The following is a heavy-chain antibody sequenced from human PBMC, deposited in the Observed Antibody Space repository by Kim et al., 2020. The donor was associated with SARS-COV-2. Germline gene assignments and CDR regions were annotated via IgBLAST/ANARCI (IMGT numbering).Heavy chain of an antibody. J-gene: IGHJ4*02. Sequence: DSYTNYSPSFQGHVTISADKSISTAYLQWSSLKASDTAMYYCAKEGIYAQWGQGTLVTVSS. V-gene: IGHV5-10-1*01. CDR3: AKEGIYAQ. CDR2: DSYT. D-gene: IGHD5-12*01.